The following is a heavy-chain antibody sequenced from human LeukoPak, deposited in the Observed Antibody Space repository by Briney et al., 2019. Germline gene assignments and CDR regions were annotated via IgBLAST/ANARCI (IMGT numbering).Heavy chain of an antibody. V-gene: IGHV3-33*01. CDR2: IWYDGSNK. CDR3: ARARGVSTGYRPIDY. D-gene: IGHD3-22*01. Sequence: GGSLRLSCAASGFTFSTSGMHWVRQAPGKGLVWVAVIWYDGSNKHYAESVKGRFSISRDNSKSTLYLQMNSLRAEDTAVYYCARARGVSTGYRPIDYWGQGTLVTVSS. J-gene: IGHJ4*02. CDR1: GFTFSTSG.